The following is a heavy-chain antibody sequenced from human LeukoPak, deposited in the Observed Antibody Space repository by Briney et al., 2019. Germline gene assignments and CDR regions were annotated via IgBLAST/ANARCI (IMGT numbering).Heavy chain of an antibody. J-gene: IGHJ5*02. D-gene: IGHD2-2*01. CDR3: AKDSVVPAATNWFDP. CDR1: GFSFDAYT. CDR2: ISSNGGST. Sequence: GGSLRLSCAASGFSFDAYTMHWVRQAPGKGLEYVSAISSNGGSTYYANSVRGRFTISRDNSKNTLYLQMNSLRAEDTAVYYCAKDSVVPAATNWFDPWGQGTLVTVSS. V-gene: IGHV3-64*01.